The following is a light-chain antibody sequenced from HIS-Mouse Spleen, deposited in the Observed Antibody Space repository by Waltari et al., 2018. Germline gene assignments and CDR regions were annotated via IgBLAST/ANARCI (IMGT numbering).Light chain of an antibody. V-gene: IGLV3-10*01. Sequence: SYELTQPPSVSVSPVQTARITCSGDALPTQYAYWYQQKSGQAPVLVIYEDSKRPSGIPERFSGSSSGTMATLTISGAQVEDEADYYCYSTDSSGNHRVFGGGTKLTVL. J-gene: IGLJ2*01. CDR3: YSTDSSGNHRV. CDR2: EDS. CDR1: ALPTQY.